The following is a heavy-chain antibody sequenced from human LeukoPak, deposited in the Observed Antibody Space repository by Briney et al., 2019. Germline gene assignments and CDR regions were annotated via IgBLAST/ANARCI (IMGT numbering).Heavy chain of an antibody. J-gene: IGHJ4*02. Sequence: GGSLRLSCAASGFTFSDFYMNWLRQAPGKGLEWVSFISGRGTTIYYADSMKGRFTISRDNAKNSLYLQMNSLRAEDTAVYYCARSRYGDFDLHFDYWGQGTLVTVSS. V-gene: IGHV3-11*01. CDR3: ARSRYGDFDLHFDY. CDR1: GFTFSDFY. D-gene: IGHD4-17*01. CDR2: ISGRGTTI.